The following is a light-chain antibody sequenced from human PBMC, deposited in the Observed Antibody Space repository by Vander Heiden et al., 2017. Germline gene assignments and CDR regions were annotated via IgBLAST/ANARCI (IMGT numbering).Light chain of an antibody. Sequence: SSDLTQDPAVSVALGPTVRITCQGDSLRSYYASWYQQKPGQAPVLVIYGKNNRPSGIPDRFSGSSSGNTASWTITGAQAEDEADYYCSSRDSSGNHVVFGGGTKLTVL. CDR3: SSRDSSGNHVV. V-gene: IGLV3-19*01. J-gene: IGLJ2*01. CDR1: SLRSYY. CDR2: GKN.